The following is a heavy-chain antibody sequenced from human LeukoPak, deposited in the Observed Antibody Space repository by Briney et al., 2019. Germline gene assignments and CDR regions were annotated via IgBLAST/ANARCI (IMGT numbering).Heavy chain of an antibody. J-gene: IGHJ4*02. Sequence: ASVRVSCKASGYTFTGAFMHGGRQAPGQGLEWTGWINSNTGGTKFAQKFQGRVTMTRDTSISTAYMELSRLRSDETPVYYCARADPVGYWGQGTQVTVSS. CDR3: ARADPVGY. CDR2: INSNTGGT. CDR1: GYTFTGAF. V-gene: IGHV1-2*02.